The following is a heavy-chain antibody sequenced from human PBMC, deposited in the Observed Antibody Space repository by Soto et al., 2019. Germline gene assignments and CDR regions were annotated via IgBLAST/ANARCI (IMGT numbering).Heavy chain of an antibody. Sequence: LVQSGAEVKKPGASVKVSCKASGFTFTTYGISWMRQAPGQGPEWMGWISLQNGDTKFAQKFQGRVTMTTDSSTITAHMELRNLRSDDTAVYYCARDERYCTGGSCYSEFYFHFWGQGTLVTVSS. CDR1: GFTFTTYG. V-gene: IGHV1-18*04. CDR3: ARDERYCTGGSCYSEFYFHF. J-gene: IGHJ4*02. CDR2: ISLQNGDT. D-gene: IGHD2-15*01.